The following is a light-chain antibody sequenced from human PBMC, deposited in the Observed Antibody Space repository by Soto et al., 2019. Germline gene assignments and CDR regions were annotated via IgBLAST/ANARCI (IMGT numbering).Light chain of an antibody. Sequence: QSARTQPASVSGSPGQSITISCTGTSSDGGGYNYVSWYQQHPGKAPKLMIHAVSNRPSGVSNRFSGSKSGNTASLTISGLQAEDEADYYCSSYTSSSTLMVFGGGTKLTVL. V-gene: IGLV2-14*01. CDR2: AVS. CDR1: SSDGGGYNY. J-gene: IGLJ2*01. CDR3: SSYTSSSTLMV.